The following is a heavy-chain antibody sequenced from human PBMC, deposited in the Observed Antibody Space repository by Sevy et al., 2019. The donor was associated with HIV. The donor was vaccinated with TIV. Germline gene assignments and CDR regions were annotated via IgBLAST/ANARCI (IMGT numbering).Heavy chain of an antibody. V-gene: IGHV3-33*01. D-gene: IGHD6-19*01. CDR3: ARGGRIEVSGRVGYLEF. J-gene: IGHJ4*02. Sequence: GGSLRLSCAASGFTFSSYGMHWVRQAPGKGLEWVAVTWYDGSNKYYEDSVKGGFTISRDNSKNTLYLQMNSLRAEDTAVYYCARGGRIEVSGRVGYLEFWGQGILVTVSS. CDR1: GFTFSSYG. CDR2: TWYDGSNK.